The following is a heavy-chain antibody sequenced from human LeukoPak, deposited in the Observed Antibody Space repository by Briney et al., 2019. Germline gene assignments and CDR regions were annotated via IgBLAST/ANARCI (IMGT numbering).Heavy chain of an antibody. CDR2: IYYSGST. J-gene: IGHJ4*02. CDR1: GGSISSSSYY. D-gene: IGHD3-10*01. Sequence: SETLSLTCTVSGGSISSSSYYWGWVRQPPGKGLEWIGSIYYSGSTYYNPSLKSRVTISVDTSKNQFSLKLSSVTAADTAVYYCARILNYYGSGSYYNGGDYWGQGTLVTVSS. V-gene: IGHV4-39*01. CDR3: ARILNYYGSGSYYNGGDY.